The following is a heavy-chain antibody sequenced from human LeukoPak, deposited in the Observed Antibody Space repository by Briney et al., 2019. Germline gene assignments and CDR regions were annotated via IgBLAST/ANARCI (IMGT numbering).Heavy chain of an antibody. D-gene: IGHD1-1*01. Sequence: PSETLSLTCAVYGGSFGNYYWTWIRQTPGRGLEWIGEISHTGDITNYNPSLKSRVTISVDSSKKQFSLKVTSVTAADTGVYYCAGVPDITARPCDSWGPGILVSVSS. V-gene: IGHV4-34*01. CDR1: GGSFGNYY. J-gene: IGHJ4*02. CDR3: AGVPDITARPCDS. CDR2: ISHTGDIT.